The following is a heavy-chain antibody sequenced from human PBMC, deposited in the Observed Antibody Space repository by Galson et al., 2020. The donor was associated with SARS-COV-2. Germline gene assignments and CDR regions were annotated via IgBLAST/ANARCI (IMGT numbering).Heavy chain of an antibody. CDR3: AREWITGDAFDI. J-gene: IGHJ3*02. CDR2: ISYDGSNK. Sequence: GESLKISCAASGFTFSSYAMHWVRQAPGKGLEWVAVISYDGSNKYYADSVKGRFTISRDNSKNTLYLQMNSLRAEDTAVYYCAREWITGDAFDIWGQGTMVTVSS. CDR1: GFTFSSYA. D-gene: IGHD2-2*03. V-gene: IGHV3-30*04.